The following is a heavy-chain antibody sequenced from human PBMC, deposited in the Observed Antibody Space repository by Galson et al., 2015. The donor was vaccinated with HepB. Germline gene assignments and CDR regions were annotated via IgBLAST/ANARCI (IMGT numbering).Heavy chain of an antibody. CDR1: GYTFTGYY. V-gene: IGHV1-2*04. CDR2: INPNSGGT. CDR3: ARVGGMGYGSGSYRSAYGMDV. Sequence: SVKVSCKASGYTFTGYYMHWVRQAPGQGLEWMGWINPNSGGTNYAQKFQGWVTMTRDTSISTAYMELSRLRSDDTAVYYCARVGGMGYGSGSYRSAYGMDVWGQGTTVTVSS. J-gene: IGHJ6*02. D-gene: IGHD3-10*01.